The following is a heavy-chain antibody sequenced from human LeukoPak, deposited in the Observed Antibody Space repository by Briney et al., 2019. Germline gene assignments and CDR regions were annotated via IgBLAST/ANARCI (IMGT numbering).Heavy chain of an antibody. J-gene: IGHJ4*02. V-gene: IGHV4-61*05. CDR3: ARATDYYDSSGYYY. CDR1: GGSISSSSYY. Sequence: SETLSLTCTVSGGSISSSSYYWGWIRQPPGKGLEWIGYIYYSGSTNYNPSLKSRVTISVDTSKNQFSLNLNSVTAADTAVYYCARATDYYDSSGYYYWGQGTLVTVSS. CDR2: IYYSGST. D-gene: IGHD3-22*01.